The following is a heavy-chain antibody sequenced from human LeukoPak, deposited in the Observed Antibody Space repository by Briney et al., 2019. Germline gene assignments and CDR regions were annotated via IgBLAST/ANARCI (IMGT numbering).Heavy chain of an antibody. Sequence: GRSRRPSCAASGFTFSSYEMSWVRQAPGKGLEWVSYISSIGSTIYYADSVKDRSTISRDNAKIALYLQMNSLRAEDTAVYYCARTPRIAAAGNYYYYGMDVWGQGTTVTVSS. V-gene: IGHV3-48*03. CDR3: ARTPRIAAAGNYYYYGMDV. D-gene: IGHD6-13*01. J-gene: IGHJ6*02. CDR2: ISSIGSTI. CDR1: GFTFSSYE.